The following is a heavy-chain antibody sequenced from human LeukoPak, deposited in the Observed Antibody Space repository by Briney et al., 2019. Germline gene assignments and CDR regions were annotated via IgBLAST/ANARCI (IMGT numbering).Heavy chain of an antibody. D-gene: IGHD5-12*01. CDR1: GFTFSSNW. CDR3: ARGTGGLRPLDC. Sequence: PGGSLRLSCVASGFTFSSNWMSWVRQAPGKGLGGVAYIREDGGVQYYVDSVKGRFTISRDNAKNSLYLQMNSLRVEDTAVYYCARGTGGLRPLDCWGQGTLVTVSS. V-gene: IGHV3-7*01. J-gene: IGHJ4*02. CDR2: IREDGGVQ.